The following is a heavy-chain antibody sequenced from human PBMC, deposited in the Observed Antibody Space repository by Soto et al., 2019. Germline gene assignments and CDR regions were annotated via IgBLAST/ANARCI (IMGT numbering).Heavy chain of an antibody. CDR3: ARGGSYTSGRSYNWLDP. J-gene: IGHJ5*02. CDR2: IWFDGSNQ. CDR1: EFTFSNYG. D-gene: IGHD6-19*01. Sequence: GGSLRLSCEASEFTFSNYGMHWVRQAPGKGLEWVALIWFDGSNQYYADSVKGRFIISRDNSQNTLYLRMSSLRVEDTGVYYCARGGSYTSGRSYNWLDPWGQGTLVTVSS. V-gene: IGHV3-33*01.